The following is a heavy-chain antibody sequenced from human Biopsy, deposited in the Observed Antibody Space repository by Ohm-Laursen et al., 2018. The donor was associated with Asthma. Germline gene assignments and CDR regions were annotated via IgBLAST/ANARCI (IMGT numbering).Heavy chain of an antibody. J-gene: IGHJ4*02. CDR2: ISFDGSNK. Sequence: SLRLSCAATGFTFSNYGMHWVRQAPGKGLDWVAVISFDGSNKNYTDSVKGRFTISRDNSRNTLHLQMNSLRAEDTAAYYCAKDVFPGWELRRGPDYWGQGTLVTVSS. CDR1: GFTFSNYG. CDR3: AKDVFPGWELRRGPDY. D-gene: IGHD1-26*01. V-gene: IGHV3-30*18.